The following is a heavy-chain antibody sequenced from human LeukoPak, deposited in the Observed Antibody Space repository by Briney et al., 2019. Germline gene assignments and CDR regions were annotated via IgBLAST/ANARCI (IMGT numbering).Heavy chain of an antibody. D-gene: IGHD3-22*01. Sequence: PSETLSLTCTVSGGSISSYYWSWIRQPPGKGLEWIGYIYYSGSTNYNPSLKSRVTISVDTSKNQFSLKLSSVTAADTAVYYCARQKASYYDSSGYWDWGQGTLVTVSS. CDR2: IYYSGST. V-gene: IGHV4-59*08. CDR3: ARQKASYYDSSGYWD. J-gene: IGHJ4*02. CDR1: GGSISSYY.